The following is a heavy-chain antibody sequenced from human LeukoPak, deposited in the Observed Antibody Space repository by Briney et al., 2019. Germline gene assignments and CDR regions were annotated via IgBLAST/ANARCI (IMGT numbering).Heavy chain of an antibody. J-gene: IGHJ6*02. CDR2: INSDGSST. V-gene: IGHV3-74*01. D-gene: IGHD3-10*01. CDR3: ARDRGKSGMDV. Sequence: GGSLRLSCAASGFTFSSYWMHWVRQAPGKGLVWVSRINSDGSSTSYADSVKGRFTISRDNAKNTLYLQMNSPRAEDTAVYYCARDRGKSGMDVWGQGTTVTVSS. CDR1: GFTFSSYW.